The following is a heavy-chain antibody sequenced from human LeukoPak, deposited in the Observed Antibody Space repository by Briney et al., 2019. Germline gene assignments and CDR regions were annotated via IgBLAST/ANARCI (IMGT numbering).Heavy chain of an antibody. CDR2: IHGSGTI. Sequence: SETLSLTCTVSGGSMNTYYWSWIRQFPGRGLQWLGYIHGSGTINYNPSLKSRLTMSIDTSKNQFSLNLTSVTAGDTAIYYCARDTSGWYFNLWGRGTLVTVSS. V-gene: IGHV4-59*01. CDR3: ARDTSGWYFNL. J-gene: IGHJ2*01. D-gene: IGHD6-19*01. CDR1: GGSMNTYY.